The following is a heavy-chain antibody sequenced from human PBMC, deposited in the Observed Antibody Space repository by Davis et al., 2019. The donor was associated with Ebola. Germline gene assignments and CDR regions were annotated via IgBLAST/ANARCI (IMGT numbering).Heavy chain of an antibody. J-gene: IGHJ5*02. CDR1: GYTFTSYD. V-gene: IGHV1-18*01. CDR3: ARSIAAPNWFDP. D-gene: IGHD6-6*01. Sequence: AASVKVSCKASGYTFTSYDINWVRQATGQGLEWMGWISAYIGNTNYAQKLQGRVTMTTDTSTSTAYMELRSLRSDDTAVYYCARSIAAPNWFDPWGQGTLVTVSS. CDR2: ISAYIGNT.